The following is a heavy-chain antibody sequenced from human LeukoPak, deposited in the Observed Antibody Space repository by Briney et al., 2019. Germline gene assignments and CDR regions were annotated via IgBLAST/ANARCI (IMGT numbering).Heavy chain of an antibody. D-gene: IGHD6-13*01. CDR2: ISYDGSNK. CDR1: GFTFSSYA. Sequence: GRSLRLSCAASGFTFSSYAMHWVRQAPGKGLEWVAVISYDGSNKYYADSVKGRFTISRDNSKNTLYLQMNSLRAEDTAVYYCARATAALDWFDTWGQGTLVTVSS. J-gene: IGHJ5*02. CDR3: ARATAALDWFDT. V-gene: IGHV3-30*04.